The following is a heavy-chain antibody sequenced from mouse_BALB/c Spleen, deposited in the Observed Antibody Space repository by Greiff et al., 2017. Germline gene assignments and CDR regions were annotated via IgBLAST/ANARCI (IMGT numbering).Heavy chain of an antibody. Sequence: EVQLVESGGGLVKPGGSLKLSCAASGFTFSSYAMSWVRQTPEKRLEWVASISSGGSTYYPDSVKGRFTISRDNARNILYLQMSSLRSEDTAMYYCARGGDSGNYEDYWGQGTTLTVSS. CDR1: GFTFSSYA. J-gene: IGHJ2*01. CDR3: ARGGDSGNYEDY. D-gene: IGHD2-1*01. V-gene: IGHV5-6-5*01. CDR2: ISSGGST.